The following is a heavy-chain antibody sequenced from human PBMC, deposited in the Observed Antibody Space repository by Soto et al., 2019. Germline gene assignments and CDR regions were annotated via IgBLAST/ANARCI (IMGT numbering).Heavy chain of an antibody. Sequence: ASVKVSCKASGYTFTGYYMHWVRQAPGQGLEWMGWINPNSGGTNYAQKFQGRVTMTRDTSISTAYMELSRLRSDDTAVYYCARGLYYYDSSGYSSVDYWGQGTLVTVSS. CDR1: GYTFTGYY. CDR2: INPNSGGT. J-gene: IGHJ4*02. V-gene: IGHV1-2*02. CDR3: ARGLYYYDSSGYSSVDY. D-gene: IGHD3-22*01.